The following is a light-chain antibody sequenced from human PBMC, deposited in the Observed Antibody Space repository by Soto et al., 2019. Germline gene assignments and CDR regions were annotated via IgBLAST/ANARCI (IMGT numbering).Light chain of an antibody. V-gene: IGKV1-5*03. CDR1: QSTSSY. CDR3: QQYSSHST. J-gene: IGKJ1*01. CDR2: QAS. Sequence: IHMTHSPSTLSASVLDRVTITFLASQSTSSYLALYQQKPGKAPKLLIYQASSLENGVPSRFSGSGSGTEFSLTISSLQPDDFATYYCQQYSSHSTFGQGTKVDIK.